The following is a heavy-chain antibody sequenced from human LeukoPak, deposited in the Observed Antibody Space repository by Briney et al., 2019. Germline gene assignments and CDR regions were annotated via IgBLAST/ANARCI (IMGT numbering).Heavy chain of an antibody. J-gene: IGHJ4*02. D-gene: IGHD4-17*01. Sequence: SETLSLTCTVSGGSISSYYWSWIRQPPGKGLEWIGYICYSGSTNYNPSLKSRVTISVDTSKNQFSLKLSSVTAADTAVYYCASDYGDYSLGYWGQGTLVTVSP. CDR2: ICYSGST. CDR3: ASDYGDYSLGY. CDR1: GGSISSYY. V-gene: IGHV4-59*01.